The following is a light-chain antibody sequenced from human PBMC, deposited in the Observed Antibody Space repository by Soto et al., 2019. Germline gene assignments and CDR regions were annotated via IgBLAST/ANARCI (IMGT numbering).Light chain of an antibody. CDR2: GPS. CDR3: QQARSFPIT. Sequence: IVLTQSPATLSLSPGKRASLSCRASQNISNYLIWYQQKPGQAPRLLIYGPSTRATGIPARFSGSGSGTEFTLTISSLQSEDFATYSCQQARSFPITFGQGTRLEIK. J-gene: IGKJ5*01. V-gene: IGKV3-15*01. CDR1: QNISNY.